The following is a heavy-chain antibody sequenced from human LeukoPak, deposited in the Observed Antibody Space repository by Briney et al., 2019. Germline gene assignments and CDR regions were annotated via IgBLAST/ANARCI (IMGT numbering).Heavy chain of an antibody. J-gene: IGHJ4*02. CDR3: ASAYSSSWWGDY. D-gene: IGHD6-13*01. V-gene: IGHV1-2*02. Sequence: ASVKVSCKASGYTFTGYYMHWVRQAPGQGLEWMGWIHPNSGGTNYAQKFQGRVTMTRDTSISTAYMELSRLRSDDTAVYYCASAYSSSWWGDYWGQGTLVTVSS. CDR2: IHPNSGGT. CDR1: GYTFTGYY.